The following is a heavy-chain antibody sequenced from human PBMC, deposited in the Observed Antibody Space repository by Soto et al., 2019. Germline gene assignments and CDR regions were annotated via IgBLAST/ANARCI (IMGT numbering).Heavy chain of an antibody. CDR2: IYPGDSDT. D-gene: IGHD2-15*01. Sequence: PGESLKISCKGSGYSFTSYWIGWVRQMPGKGLEWMGIIYPGDSDTRYSPSFQGQVTISADKSISTAYLQWSSLKASDTAMYYCARGWRCSGGSCWSQTNYYYYMDVWGKGTTVTVSS. CDR3: ARGWRCSGGSCWSQTNYYYYMDV. J-gene: IGHJ6*03. CDR1: GYSFTSYW. V-gene: IGHV5-51*01.